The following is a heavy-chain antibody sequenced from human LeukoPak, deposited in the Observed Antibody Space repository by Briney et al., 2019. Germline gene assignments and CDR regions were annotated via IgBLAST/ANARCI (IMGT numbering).Heavy chain of an antibody. J-gene: IGHJ4*02. Sequence: ASEILSLTCAVYGGSFSGYYWSWIRQPPGKGLEWIGEINHSGSTNYNPSLKSRVTISVDTSKNQFSLKLSSVTAADTAVYYCARGSRWLRLHYWGQGTLVTVSS. D-gene: IGHD5-12*01. CDR2: INHSGST. CDR1: GGSFSGYY. CDR3: ARGSRWLRLHY. V-gene: IGHV4-34*01.